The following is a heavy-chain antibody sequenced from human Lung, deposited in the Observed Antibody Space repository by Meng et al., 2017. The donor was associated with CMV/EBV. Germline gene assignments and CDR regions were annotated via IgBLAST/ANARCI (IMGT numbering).Heavy chain of an antibody. CDR3: GGYTDIVSVIAATRDYWFDP. D-gene: IGHD2-15*01. J-gene: IGHJ5*02. CDR1: GATFSSYA. Sequence: SVKVSXKASGATFSSYAITWVRQAPGQGLEWMGTIIPILAITKYAQKFQGRVTITADKTSSTVYMELSSLRSDDTAVYYCGGYTDIVSVIAATRDYWFDPWGQGXLVTVSS. CDR2: IIPILAIT. V-gene: IGHV1-69*04.